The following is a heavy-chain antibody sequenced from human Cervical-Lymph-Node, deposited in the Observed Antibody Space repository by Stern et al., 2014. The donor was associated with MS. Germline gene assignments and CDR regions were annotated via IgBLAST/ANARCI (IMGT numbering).Heavy chain of an antibody. V-gene: IGHV5-51*01. CDR1: GFKFSIYW. CDR2: IYPGDSET. J-gene: IGHJ4*02. Sequence: VQLVQSGAELIRPGESLKISCKGSGFKFSIYWIAWVRQVPGKVLEWVGVIYPGDSETRYSPSFQGQVTMSADKSTSTAYLQWSSLNASDSAMYFCARQTTAWASDVWGQGTLVTVSS. D-gene: IGHD1-14*01. CDR3: ARQTTAWASDV.